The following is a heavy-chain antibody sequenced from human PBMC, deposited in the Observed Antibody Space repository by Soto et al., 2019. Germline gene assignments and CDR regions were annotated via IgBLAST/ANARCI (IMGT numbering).Heavy chain of an antibody. D-gene: IGHD3-3*02. CDR3: ASSYGISWYGDY. V-gene: IGHV1-69*13. CDR2: IIPKLGTA. J-gene: IGHJ4*02. Sequence: VKVSCKASGYTFTSYPVTWVRQAPGQGLEWMGGIIPKLGTANYAQKFEGRVTITADESTNTAYMELNSLRPEDTAVYYCASSYGISWYGDYWGQGTPVTVSS. CDR1: GYTFTSYP.